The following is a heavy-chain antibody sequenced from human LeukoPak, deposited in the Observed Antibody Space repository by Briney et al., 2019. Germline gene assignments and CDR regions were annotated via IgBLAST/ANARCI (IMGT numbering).Heavy chain of an antibody. J-gene: IGHJ3*02. D-gene: IGHD6-19*01. CDR3: ARDSAYSSGWYDLVFDI. CDR1: GGSISSYY. V-gene: IGHV4-59*01. Sequence: PSETLSLTCTVSGGSISSYYWSWIRQPPGKGLEWIGYIYYSGSTNYNPSLKSRVTISVDTSKNQFSLKLSSVTAADTAVYYCARDSAYSSGWYDLVFDIWGQGTMVTVSS. CDR2: IYYSGST.